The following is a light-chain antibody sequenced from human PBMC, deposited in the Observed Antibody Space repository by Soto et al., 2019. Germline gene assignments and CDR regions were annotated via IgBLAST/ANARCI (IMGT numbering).Light chain of an antibody. Sequence: EIGLTQSPGTLSLSPGERATLSWRASQSVSGSYLAYYKQKPGQAPRFLIYGASSRATGIPDWISGSCSRTLFIIIISRLEAEYSAFYYCQQYSTSSTFGQGTRLEIK. CDR3: QQYSTSST. V-gene: IGKV3-20*01. J-gene: IGKJ5*01. CDR1: QSVSGSY. CDR2: GAS.